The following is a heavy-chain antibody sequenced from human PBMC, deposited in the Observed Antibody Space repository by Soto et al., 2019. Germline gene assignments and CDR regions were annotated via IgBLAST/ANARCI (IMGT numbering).Heavy chain of an antibody. Sequence: PGGSLRLSCAASGFTFSSYAMSWVRQAPGKGLEWVSAISGSGGGTYYADSVKGRFTISRDNSKNTLYLQMNSLRAEDTAVYYCAKDRLYAAAGTLVDYWGQGTLVTVSS. CDR1: GFTFSSYA. CDR3: AKDRLYAAAGTLVDY. D-gene: IGHD6-13*01. CDR2: ISGSGGGT. J-gene: IGHJ4*02. V-gene: IGHV3-23*01.